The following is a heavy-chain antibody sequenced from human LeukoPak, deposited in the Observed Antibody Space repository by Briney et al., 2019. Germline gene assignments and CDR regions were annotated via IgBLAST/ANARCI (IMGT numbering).Heavy chain of an antibody. Sequence: PGRSLRLSCAASGFTFSSYAMHWVRQAPGKGLEWVAVISYDGSNKYYADSVKGRFTISRDNSKNTLYLQMNSLRAEDTAVYYCARARFDPWGQGTLVTVSS. CDR3: ARARFDP. V-gene: IGHV3-30*04. CDR2: ISYDGSNK. J-gene: IGHJ5*02. CDR1: GFTFSSYA.